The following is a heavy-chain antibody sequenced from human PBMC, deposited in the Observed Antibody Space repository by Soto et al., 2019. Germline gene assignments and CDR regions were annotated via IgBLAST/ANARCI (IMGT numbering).Heavy chain of an antibody. V-gene: IGHV3-30*18. CDR1: GFTVCDYV. CDR3: AKDQRYDFWSGFPPLMSQESGMAV. D-gene: IGHD3-3*01. J-gene: IGHJ6*02. CDR2: ISYDGSNK. Sequence: PAGSLRLSWATCGFTVCDYVMHVVRKAPGKGLEWVAVISYDGSNKYYADSVKGRFTISRDNSKNTLYLQMNSLRAEDTAVYYCAKDQRYDFWSGFPPLMSQESGMAVWGQGTTVTVSS.